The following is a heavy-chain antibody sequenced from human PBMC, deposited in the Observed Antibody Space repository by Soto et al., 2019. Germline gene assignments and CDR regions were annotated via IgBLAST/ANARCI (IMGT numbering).Heavy chain of an antibody. CDR3: PRIKGTSYYYSYMDV. CDR2: IDWDDDK. Sequence: SGPTLVNPTQPLTLTCTFWGFPLSTSGMCVSWIRQPPGKALEWLARIDWDDDKYYSTSLKTRLTISKDTSKNKVVLTMTNMDPVDTATYYCPRIKGTSYYYSYMDVWGKGTTVTVS. V-gene: IGHV2-70*11. CDR1: GFPLSTSGMC. J-gene: IGHJ6*03.